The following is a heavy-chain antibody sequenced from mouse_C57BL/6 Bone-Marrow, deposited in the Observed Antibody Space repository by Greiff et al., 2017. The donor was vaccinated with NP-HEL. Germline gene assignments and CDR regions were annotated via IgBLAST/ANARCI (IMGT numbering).Heavy chain of an antibody. J-gene: IGHJ1*03. V-gene: IGHV3-6*01. CDR3: ASSNSYWYFDV. D-gene: IGHD2-5*01. CDR2: ISYDGSN. Sequence: EVKLQESGPGLVKPSQSLSLTCSVTCYSITSGYYWNWIRQFPGNKLEWMGYISYDGSNNYNPSLKNRISITRDTSKNQFFLKLNSVTTEDTATYYCASSNSYWYFDVWGTGTTVTVSS. CDR1: CYSITSGYY.